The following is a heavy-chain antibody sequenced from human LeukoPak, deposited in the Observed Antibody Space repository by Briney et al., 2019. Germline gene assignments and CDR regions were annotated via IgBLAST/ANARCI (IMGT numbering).Heavy chain of an antibody. Sequence: GRSLRLSCSASGFTFSSRWMSWVRQAPGKGLEWVANIKEDGSQKYYADSVKGRFTISRDNAKNSLYLQLNSLRAEDTAMYYCAGDRGYLQFDYWGQGTLVTVPS. D-gene: IGHD3-10*01. CDR3: AGDRGYLQFDY. J-gene: IGHJ4*02. CDR1: GFTFSSRW. V-gene: IGHV3-7*03. CDR2: IKEDGSQK.